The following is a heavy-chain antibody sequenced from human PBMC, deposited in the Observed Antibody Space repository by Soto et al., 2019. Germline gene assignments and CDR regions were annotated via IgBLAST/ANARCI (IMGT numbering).Heavy chain of an antibody. CDR2: ISSSSSYI. CDR3: ARDLANDRSGYWAPDY. CDR1: GFTFSSYS. Sequence: GGSLRLSCAASGFTFSSYSMNWVRQAPGKGLEWVSSISSSSSYIYYADSVKGRFTISRDNAKNSLYLQMNSLRAEDTAVYYCARDLANDRSGYWAPDYWGQGNLVTVSS. V-gene: IGHV3-21*01. D-gene: IGHD3-22*01. J-gene: IGHJ4*02.